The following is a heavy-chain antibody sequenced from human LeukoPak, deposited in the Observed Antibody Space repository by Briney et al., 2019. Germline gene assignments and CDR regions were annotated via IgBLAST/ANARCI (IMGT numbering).Heavy chain of an antibody. J-gene: IGHJ3*02. V-gene: IGHV3-23*01. CDR2: ISGSGGST. CDR3: ARVVVANDAFDI. D-gene: IGHD2-15*01. CDR1: GFTFSSYA. Sequence: PGGSLRLSCAASGFTFSSYAMSWVRRAPGKGLEWVSAISGSGGSTYYADSVKGRFTISRDNAKNSLYLQMNSLRAEDTAVYYCARVVVANDAFDIWGQGTMVTVSS.